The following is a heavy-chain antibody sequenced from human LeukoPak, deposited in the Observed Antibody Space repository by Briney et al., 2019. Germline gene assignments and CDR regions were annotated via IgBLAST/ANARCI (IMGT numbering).Heavy chain of an antibody. V-gene: IGHV3-21*01. D-gene: IGHD3-22*01. Sequence: GGSLRLSCAASGFTFSSYSMNWVRQAPGKGLEWVSSISSSSSYIYYADSVKGRFTISRDNAKNSLYLHMNSLRAEDTAVYYCARDVRSWGITMIVVVIDAFDIWGQGTMVTVSS. J-gene: IGHJ3*02. CDR3: ARDVRSWGITMIVVVIDAFDI. CDR2: ISSSSSYI. CDR1: GFTFSSYS.